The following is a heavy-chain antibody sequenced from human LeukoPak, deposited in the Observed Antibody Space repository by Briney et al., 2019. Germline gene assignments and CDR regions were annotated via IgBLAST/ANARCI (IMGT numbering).Heavy chain of an antibody. CDR1: GFSFNRYW. CDR2: INSDGSST. Sequence: GGSLRLSCAASGFSFNRYWMYWVRQAPGKGLVWVSRINSDGSSTNYADSVKGRFTISRDNAKDTLYLQMNSLRAEDSALYFCARATVTTFRSFHYFYGMDVWGQGTTVTVSS. V-gene: IGHV3-74*01. D-gene: IGHD4-17*01. CDR3: ARATVTTFRSFHYFYGMDV. J-gene: IGHJ6*02.